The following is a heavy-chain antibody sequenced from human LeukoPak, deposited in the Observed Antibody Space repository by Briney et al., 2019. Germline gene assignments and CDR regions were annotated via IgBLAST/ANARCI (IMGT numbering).Heavy chain of an antibody. V-gene: IGHV1-2*02. CDR1: GYTFTGYY. Sequence: ASVKVSCKASGYTFTGYYMHWVRQAPGQGLEWMGWINPNSGGTNYAQKFQGRVTMTRDTSTSTVYMELSSLRSEDTAVYYCARDPTTYYYDSSVAFDIWGQGTMVTVSS. D-gene: IGHD3-22*01. CDR2: INPNSGGT. J-gene: IGHJ3*02. CDR3: ARDPTTYYYDSSVAFDI.